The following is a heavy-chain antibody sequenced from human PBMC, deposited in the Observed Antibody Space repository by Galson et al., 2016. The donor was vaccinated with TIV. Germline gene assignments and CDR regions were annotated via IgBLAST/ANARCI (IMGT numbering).Heavy chain of an antibody. Sequence: SVKVSCKASGYTFTGYYLHWVRQAPGQGLGWMGRIIPLLERSNYAQNFQGRVTITADKSTSTTYMELSSLRSEDTAVYYCAREVAQVDSVILNDDAFDIWGLGTMVTVSS. J-gene: IGHJ3*02. D-gene: IGHD5-18*01. V-gene: IGHV1-69*04. CDR3: AREVAQVDSVILNDDAFDI. CDR2: IIPLLERS. CDR1: GYTFTGYY.